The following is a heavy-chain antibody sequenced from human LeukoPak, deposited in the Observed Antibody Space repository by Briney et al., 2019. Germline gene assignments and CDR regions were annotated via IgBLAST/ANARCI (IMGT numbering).Heavy chain of an antibody. V-gene: IGHV4-59*08. CDR2: IYYSGST. CDR3: ARNPDIRTLDILTGFYFDY. J-gene: IGHJ4*02. D-gene: IGHD3-9*01. Sequence: SETLSLTCTVSGESISGFYWTWIRQPPGKGLEWIGYIYYSGSTNYNPSLKSRVTISVDTSKNQFSLKLSSVTAADTAVYYCARNPDIRTLDILTGFYFDYWGQGTLVTVSS. CDR1: GESISGFY.